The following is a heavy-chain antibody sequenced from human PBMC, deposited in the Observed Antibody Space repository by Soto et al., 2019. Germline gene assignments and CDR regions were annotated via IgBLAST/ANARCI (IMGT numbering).Heavy chain of an antibody. D-gene: IGHD3-22*01. J-gene: IGHJ4*02. CDR1: GYTFTTYA. CDR2: INAGNSNT. CDR3: ARGTDSSGYHPFDY. Sequence: ASVKVSCKASGYTFTTYAMHWVLQAPGQRLEWMGWINAGNSNTKYSQKFQGRVTMTRDTSASTAYMELSSLRSEDTAVYFCARGTDSSGYHPFDYWGQGTLVTVSS. V-gene: IGHV1-3*01.